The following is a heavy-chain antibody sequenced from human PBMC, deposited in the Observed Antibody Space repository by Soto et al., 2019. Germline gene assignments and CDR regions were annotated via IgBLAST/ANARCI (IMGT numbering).Heavy chain of an antibody. CDR3: ARDRLQWLRQPYYYYGLDV. CDR1: GYTFTGYY. J-gene: IGHJ6*02. V-gene: IGHV1-2*02. D-gene: IGHD5-12*01. CDR2: INPNSGGT. Sequence: GASVKVSCKASGYTFTGYYMHWVRQAPGQGLEWMGWINPNSGGTNYVQKIQSRVTMTRDTSISTAKIELSRLRSDDTAVYYCARDRLQWLRQPYYYYGLDVWGQGTTVTVSS.